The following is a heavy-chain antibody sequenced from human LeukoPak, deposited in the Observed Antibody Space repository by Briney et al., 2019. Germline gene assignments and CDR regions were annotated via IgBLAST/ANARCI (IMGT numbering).Heavy chain of an antibody. D-gene: IGHD4-17*01. CDR2: ISYDGSNK. Sequence: QPGGSLRLSCAASGFTFSSYAMHWVRQAPGKGLEWVAVISYDGSNKYYADSVKGRFTTSRDNSKNTLYLQMNSLRAEDTAVYYCAKEAPYGDYYYGMDVWGQGTTVTVSS. CDR1: GFTFSSYA. J-gene: IGHJ6*02. CDR3: AKEAPYGDYYYGMDV. V-gene: IGHV3-30-3*01.